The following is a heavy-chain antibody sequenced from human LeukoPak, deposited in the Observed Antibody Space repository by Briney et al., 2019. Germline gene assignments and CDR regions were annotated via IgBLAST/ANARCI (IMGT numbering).Heavy chain of an antibody. CDR2: INPNSGGT. J-gene: IGHJ6*02. Sequence: GASLKVSRKASGYTFTGYYMHWVRQAPGQGLEWMGWINPNSGGTNYAQKFQGWVTMTRDTSISTAYMELSRLRSDDTAVYYCARDWGPGYYYGMDVWGQGTTVTVSS. CDR1: GYTFTGYY. CDR3: ARDWGPGYYYGMDV. D-gene: IGHD3-16*01. V-gene: IGHV1-2*04.